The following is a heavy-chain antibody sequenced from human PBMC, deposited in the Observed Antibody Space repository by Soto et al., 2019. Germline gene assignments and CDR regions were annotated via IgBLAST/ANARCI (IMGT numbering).Heavy chain of an antibody. CDR2: IIPIFGTA. CDR3: ARGGMVPKNWFDP. J-gene: IGHJ5*02. V-gene: IGHV1-69*13. Sequence: SVKVSCKASGGTFSSYAISWVRQAPGQGLEWMGGIIPIFGTANYAQKFQGRVTITADESTSTAYMELSSLRSEDTAVYYCARGGMVPKNWFDPWRQRTLVTVPS. CDR1: GGTFSSYA. D-gene: IGHD3-10*01.